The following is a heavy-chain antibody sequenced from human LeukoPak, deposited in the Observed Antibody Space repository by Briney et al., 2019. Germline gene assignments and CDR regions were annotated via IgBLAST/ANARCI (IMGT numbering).Heavy chain of an antibody. Sequence: GGSLRLSCAASGFTFSSYWMHWVRQAPGKGLVWVSRINTDGSSTSYADSVKGRFTISRDNAKNTLYLQMDSLRAEDTAVYYCARGMVYGYLDYWGQGILVTVSS. CDR3: ARGMVYGYLDY. J-gene: IGHJ4*02. CDR1: GFTFSSYW. V-gene: IGHV3-74*01. CDR2: INTDGSST. D-gene: IGHD2-8*01.